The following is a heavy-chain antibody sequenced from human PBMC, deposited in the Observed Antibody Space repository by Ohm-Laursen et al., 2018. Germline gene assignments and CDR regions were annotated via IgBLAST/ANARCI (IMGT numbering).Heavy chain of an antibody. J-gene: IGHJ4*02. D-gene: IGHD1-26*01. V-gene: IGHV3-23*01. CDR1: GFTFSSYA. CDR3: AKDLKQWELAEFDY. Sequence: GSLRLSCTASGFTFSSYAMSWVRQAPGKGLEWVSAISGSGGSTYYADSVKGRFTISRDNSKNTLYLQMNSLRAEDTAVYYCAKDLKQWELAEFDYWGQGTLVTVSS. CDR2: ISGSGGST.